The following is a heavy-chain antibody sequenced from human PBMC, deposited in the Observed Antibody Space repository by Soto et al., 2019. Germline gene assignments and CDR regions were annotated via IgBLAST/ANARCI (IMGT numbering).Heavy chain of an antibody. V-gene: IGHV4-30-4*01. Sequence: SETLSLTCTVSGGSIGSGDYYWSWIRQPPGKDLEWIGYIYYSGSTYYNPSLKRRVIISVDTSKSQFSLNLSFVTAGDTAVYYCARHYDFWGGPQQGLDYWGQGTLVTVSS. CDR2: IYYSGST. CDR1: GGSIGSGDYY. CDR3: ARHYDFWGGPQQGLDY. J-gene: IGHJ4*02. D-gene: IGHD3-3*01.